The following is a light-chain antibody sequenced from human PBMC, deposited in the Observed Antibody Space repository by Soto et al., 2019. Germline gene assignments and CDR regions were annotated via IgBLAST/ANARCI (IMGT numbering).Light chain of an antibody. CDR3: SSYTSTSPLVV. J-gene: IGLJ3*02. CDR2: NVD. V-gene: IGLV2-14*03. Sequence: QAVVTQPASVSGSPGQSITISCTGGSSDIGTHNYVSWYQQHPGKAPKLMIYNVDNRPSGVSDRFSGSKSGNTASLTISGLQAEDEADYYCSSYTSTSPLVVLGGGTKLTVL. CDR1: SSDIGTHNY.